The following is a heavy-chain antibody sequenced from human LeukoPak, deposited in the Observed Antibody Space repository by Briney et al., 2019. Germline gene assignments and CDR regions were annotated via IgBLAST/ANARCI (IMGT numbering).Heavy chain of an antibody. CDR2: INHSGST. V-gene: IGHV4-39*07. D-gene: IGHD3-10*01. CDR3: ARGLVVRRNFDY. Sequence: SETLSLTCTVSGGSISSSSYYWGWIRQPPGKGLEWIGEINHSGSTNYNPSLKSRVTISVDTSKNQFSLKLSSVTAADTAVYYCARGLVVRRNFDYWGQGTLVTVSS. CDR1: GGSISSSSYY. J-gene: IGHJ4*02.